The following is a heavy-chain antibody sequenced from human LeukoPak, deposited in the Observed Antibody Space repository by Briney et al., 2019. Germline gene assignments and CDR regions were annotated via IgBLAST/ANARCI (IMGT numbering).Heavy chain of an antibody. D-gene: IGHD3-9*01. CDR1: GYTFTSYA. CDR2: INAGNGNT. CDR3: ARDAPGVYDILTGLLFDP. Sequence: ASVKDSCKASGYTFTSYAMHWVRQAPGQRLEWMGWINAGNGNTKYSQKFQGRVTITRDTSASTAYMELSSLRSEDTAVYYCARDAPGVYDILTGLLFDPWGQGTLVTVSS. J-gene: IGHJ5*02. V-gene: IGHV1-3*01.